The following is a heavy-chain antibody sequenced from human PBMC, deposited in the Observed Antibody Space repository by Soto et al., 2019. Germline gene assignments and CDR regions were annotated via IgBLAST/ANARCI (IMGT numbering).Heavy chain of an antibody. J-gene: IGHJ6*02. CDR3: ARANGRIQLGGKYYYAIDV. V-gene: IGHV1-69*12. CDR2: IIPIFPTP. Sequence: QVQLVQSGAEVKKPGSSVTVSCKASGGTFGNSAISWVRQAPGQGLEWMGGIIPIFPTPDYEQKIQKRVQNNADEPPRTSYSELTSLRSNDTALYYCARANGRIQLGGKYYYAIDVWGQGSTINVSS. CDR1: GGTFGNSA. D-gene: IGHD2-8*01.